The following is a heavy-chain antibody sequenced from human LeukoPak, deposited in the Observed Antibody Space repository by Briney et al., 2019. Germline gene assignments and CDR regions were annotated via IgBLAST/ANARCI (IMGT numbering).Heavy chain of an antibody. J-gene: IGHJ5*02. CDR3: ARGGEIVVVPAATMNWFDP. CDR1: GYTFTSYY. CDR2: INPSGGST. V-gene: IGHV1-46*01. Sequence: ASVKVSCEASGYTFTSYYMHWVRQAPGQGLEWMGIINPSGGSTSYAQKFQGRVTMTRDTSTSTVYMELSSLRSEDTAVYYCARGGEIVVVPAATMNWFDPWGQGTLVTVSS. D-gene: IGHD2-2*01.